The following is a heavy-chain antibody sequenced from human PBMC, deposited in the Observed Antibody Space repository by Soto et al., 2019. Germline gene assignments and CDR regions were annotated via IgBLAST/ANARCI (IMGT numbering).Heavy chain of an antibody. Sequence: QVQLVESGGGVVQPGRSLRLSCAASGFTFSSYAMHWVRQAPGKGLEWVAVISYDGSNKYYADSVKGRFTISRDNSKNKLYLQMNSLRAEDTAVYYCARGVVVAATWGYFDYWGQGTLVTVSS. J-gene: IGHJ4*02. V-gene: IGHV3-30-3*01. D-gene: IGHD2-15*01. CDR1: GFTFSSYA. CDR3: ARGVVVAATWGYFDY. CDR2: ISYDGSNK.